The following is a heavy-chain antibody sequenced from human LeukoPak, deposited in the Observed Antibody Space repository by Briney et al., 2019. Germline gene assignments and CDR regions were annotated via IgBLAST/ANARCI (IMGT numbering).Heavy chain of an antibody. CDR3: ARDRPGGMDV. CDR1: VGSISSYY. Sequence: SETLSLTCTLPVGSISSYYWSWIRQPPGKGLEWIGYIYYSGITNYNPSLKSRVTISVDMSKKHFSLNLTSVTVADTAVYYCARDRPGGMDVWGQGTTVTVSS. V-gene: IGHV4-59*01. D-gene: IGHD3-10*01. J-gene: IGHJ6*01. CDR2: IYYSGIT.